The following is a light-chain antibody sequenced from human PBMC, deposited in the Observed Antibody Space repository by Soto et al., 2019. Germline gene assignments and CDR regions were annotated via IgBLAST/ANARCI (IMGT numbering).Light chain of an antibody. CDR3: QQYYSYPQT. V-gene: IGKV1-8*01. CDR1: QGISSY. Sequence: AIRMTQSPSSLSASTGDRVTITCRASQGISSYLAWYQQKPGKAPKLLIYAASTLQSGVPSSFSGSGSGTDFTLTISCLQSEDFATYCCQQYYSYPQTCGQGPKVEIK. J-gene: IGKJ1*01. CDR2: AAS.